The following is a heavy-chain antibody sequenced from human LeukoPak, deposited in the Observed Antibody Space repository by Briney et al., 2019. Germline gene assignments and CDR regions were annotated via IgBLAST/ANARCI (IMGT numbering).Heavy chain of an antibody. Sequence: SETLSLTGTVSTVSFGYQCWGWLRQRPGKGLEWFGSVSSSGSARYPPPLSGRVTISVDTSKNQFSLKLSSVPAAGTAVYYCASDLAADPDTFDIWGLGTVVGVSS. J-gene: IGHJ3*02. D-gene: IGHD6-25*01. CDR3: ASDLAADPDTFDI. CDR1: TVSFGYQC. CDR2: VSSSGSA. V-gene: IGHV4-59*08.